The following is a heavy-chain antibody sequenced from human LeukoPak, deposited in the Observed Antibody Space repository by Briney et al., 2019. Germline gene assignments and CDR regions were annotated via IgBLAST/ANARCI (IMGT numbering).Heavy chain of an antibody. V-gene: IGHV3-30*04. CDR1: GFTFSSYA. J-gene: IGHJ6*02. D-gene: IGHD4-17*01. CDR3: ARDFKMYDYRDWYYGMDV. CDR2: ISYDGSNK. Sequence: GRSLRLSCAASGFTFSSYAMHWVRQAPGKGLEWVAVISYDGSNKYYADSVKGRFTISRDNSKNTLYLQMNSLRAEDTAVYYCARDFKMYDYRDWYYGMDVWGQGTTVTVSS.